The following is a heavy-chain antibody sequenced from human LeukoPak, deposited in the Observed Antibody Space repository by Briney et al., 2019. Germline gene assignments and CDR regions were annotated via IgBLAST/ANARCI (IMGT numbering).Heavy chain of an antibody. J-gene: IGHJ4*02. CDR1: GVTPCVVI. Sequence: PGGSLRHSRAQPGVTPCVVIISSVPQAPGKGLEWISSISSYSSYIYYADSVQGRFTISRDNAIHSLYLQMNGLRAEDTAVYYCARDEGNASGHFSIRPFYCDYWGRGTLVTVSS. CDR2: ISSYSSYI. CDR3: ARDEGNASGHFSIRPFYCDY. V-gene: IGHV3-21*01. D-gene: IGHD2-15*01.